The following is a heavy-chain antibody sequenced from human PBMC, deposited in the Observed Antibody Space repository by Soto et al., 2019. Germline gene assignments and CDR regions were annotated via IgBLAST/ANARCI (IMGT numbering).Heavy chain of an antibody. Sequence: PSGTLSLACAASRGSISSSIYYLGWIRQPPGKGLEWIGSIYYSGSTYYNPSLKSRVTISVDTSKNEFSLKLSSVTAADTAVYYCARHQSHSSSYVDPWGQGTLVTVS. V-gene: IGHV4-39*01. J-gene: IGHJ5*02. CDR2: IYYSGST. CDR3: ARHQSHSSSYVDP. CDR1: RGSISSSIYY. D-gene: IGHD6-13*01.